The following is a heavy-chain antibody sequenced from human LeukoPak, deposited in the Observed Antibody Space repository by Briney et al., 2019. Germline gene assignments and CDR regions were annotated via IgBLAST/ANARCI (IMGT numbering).Heavy chain of an antibody. CDR1: GYTFTNYG. D-gene: IGHD2-15*01. CDR2: ISAYNGHT. J-gene: IGHJ4*02. CDR3: ARASAQWSDY. V-gene: IGHV1-18*01. Sequence: ASVKVSCKASGYTFTNYGISWVRQAPGQGLEWMGWISAYNGHTDSAQKFQGRVTMTSDTSTSTAYMELRSLRSDDTATYYCARASAQWSDYWGQGTLVTVSS.